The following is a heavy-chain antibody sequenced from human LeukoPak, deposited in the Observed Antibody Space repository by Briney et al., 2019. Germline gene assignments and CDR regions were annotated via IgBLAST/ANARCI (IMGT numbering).Heavy chain of an antibody. CDR2: IYPGDSDT. J-gene: IGHJ6*03. CDR1: GYSFTSYW. Sequence: GESLKISCKGSGYSFTSYWIGWVRQMPGKGLEWMGIIYPGDSDTRYSPSFQGQVTLSADKSIRTAYLQWSSLKASDTAMYYCARVLRYFDWLSKPAYYYYYMDVWGKGTTVTVSS. D-gene: IGHD3-9*01. CDR3: ARVLRYFDWLSKPAYYYYYMDV. V-gene: IGHV5-51*01.